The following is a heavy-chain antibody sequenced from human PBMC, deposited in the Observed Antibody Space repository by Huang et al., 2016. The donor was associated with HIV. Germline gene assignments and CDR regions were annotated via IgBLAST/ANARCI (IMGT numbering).Heavy chain of an antibody. J-gene: IGHJ4*02. D-gene: IGHD5-12*01. Sequence: EVQLVQSGGGLVQPGKSLTLSCAGSGFKFDFYWISWVRQAPGKGLEWGTNIREDGGERHYVSPVKGRFTISRDNAKNAVYLQMDSLRVDDTAVYFCARGGSGYDYWGQGSLVTVSS. CDR1: GFKFDFYW. V-gene: IGHV3-7*01. CDR2: IREDGGER. CDR3: ARGGSGYDY.